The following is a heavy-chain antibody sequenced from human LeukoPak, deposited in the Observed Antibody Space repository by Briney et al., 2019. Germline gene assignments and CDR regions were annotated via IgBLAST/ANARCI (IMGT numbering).Heavy chain of an antibody. CDR2: IYYSGGT. D-gene: IGHD4-17*01. Sequence: PSETLSLTCTVSGGSISSYYWSWIRQPPGKGLEWIGYIYYSGGTNYNPSLKSRVTISVDTSKNQFSLKLSSVTAADTAVYYCARGFPTVTTHAFDIWGQGTMVTVSS. CDR1: GGSISSYY. J-gene: IGHJ3*02. CDR3: ARGFPTVTTHAFDI. V-gene: IGHV4-59*12.